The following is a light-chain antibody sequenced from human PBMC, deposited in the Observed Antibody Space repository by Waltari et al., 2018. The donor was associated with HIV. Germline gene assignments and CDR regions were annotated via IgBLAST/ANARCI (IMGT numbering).Light chain of an antibody. Sequence: SVLTPPPSASGTPGERVTLSCSTIRYNIGATRVSWYQQLPGPAPKLLVDRIILRPSGVPDRFSGSKSGTSASLAISGLQSDDEADYYCATWDDNLNGRVFGTGTKVTVL. CDR3: ATWDDNLNGRV. CDR1: RYNIGATR. V-gene: IGLV1-44*01. J-gene: IGLJ1*01. CDR2: RII.